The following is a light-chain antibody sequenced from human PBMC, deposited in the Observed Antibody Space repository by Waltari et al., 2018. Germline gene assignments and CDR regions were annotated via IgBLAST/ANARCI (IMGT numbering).Light chain of an antibody. CDR2: VNSDGSH. Sequence: QLVLTQSPSASASLGASVKLTCTLSSGPSSNVVAWHQQQPEKGPRYLMKVNSDGSHTKGDGIPDRFSGSSSGAERYLTISSLQSDDEADYYCQTWGTGIWVFGGGTRLTVL. J-gene: IGLJ3*02. CDR3: QTWGTGIWV. CDR1: SGPSSNV. V-gene: IGLV4-69*01.